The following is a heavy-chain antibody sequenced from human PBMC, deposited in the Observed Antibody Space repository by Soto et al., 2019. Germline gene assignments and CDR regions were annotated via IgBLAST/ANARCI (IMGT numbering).Heavy chain of an antibody. CDR2: IYYSGST. CDR1: GGSISSGGYY. Sequence: QVQLQESGPGLVKPSQTLSLTCTVSGGSISSGGYYWSWISQHPGKGLEWIGYIYYSGSTYYNPSLKSRVTISVDTSKNQFSLKLSSVTAADSAVYYCARFSYYGSGSYPRTFDYWGQGTLVTVSS. J-gene: IGHJ4*02. D-gene: IGHD3-10*01. V-gene: IGHV4-31*03. CDR3: ARFSYYGSGSYPRTFDY.